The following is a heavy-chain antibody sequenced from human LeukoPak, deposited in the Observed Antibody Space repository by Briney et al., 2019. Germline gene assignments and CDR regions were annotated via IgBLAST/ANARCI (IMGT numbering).Heavy chain of an antibody. CDR3: AKYSSSWYVAAFDY. J-gene: IGHJ4*02. V-gene: IGHV3-23*01. Sequence: GGSLRLSCAASGFTFSSYAMSWVRQAPGKGLEWASAISGSGGSTYYADSVKGRFTISRDNSKNTLYLQMNSLRAEDTAVYYCAKYSSSWYVAAFDYWGQGTLVTVSS. CDR1: GFTFSSYA. CDR2: ISGSGGST. D-gene: IGHD6-13*01.